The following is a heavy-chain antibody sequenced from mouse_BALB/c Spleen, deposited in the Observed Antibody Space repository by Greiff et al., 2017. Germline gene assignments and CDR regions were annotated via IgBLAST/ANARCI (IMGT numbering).Heavy chain of an antibody. J-gene: IGHJ4*01. D-gene: IGHD1-1*01. CDR1: GFSLTSYG. CDR3: ASYYYGSRYYAMDY. CDR2: IWAGGST. V-gene: IGHV2-9*02. Sequence: VMLVESGPGLVAPSQSLSITCTVSGFSLTSYGVHWVRQPPGKGLEWLGVIWAGGSTNYNSALMSRLSISKDNSKSQVFLKMNSLQTDDTAMYYCASYYYGSRYYAMDYWGQGTSVTVSS.